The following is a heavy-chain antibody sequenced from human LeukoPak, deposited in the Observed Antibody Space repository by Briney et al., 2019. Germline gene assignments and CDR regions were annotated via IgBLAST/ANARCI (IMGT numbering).Heavy chain of an antibody. CDR3: ARRLLGGWAFDI. CDR2: ISSGGSYK. J-gene: IGHJ3*02. CDR1: GFTFSSYS. Sequence: PGGSLRLSCAASGFTFSSYSMNWVRQAPGKGLEWVSSISSGGSYKYYADSLKGRFTISRDSAKNSLYLQMNSLRADDTALYYCARRLLGGWAFDIWGQGTMVTVSS. V-gene: IGHV3-21*01.